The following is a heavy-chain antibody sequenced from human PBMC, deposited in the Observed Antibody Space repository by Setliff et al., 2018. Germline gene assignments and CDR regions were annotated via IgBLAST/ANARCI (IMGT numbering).Heavy chain of an antibody. CDR2: IKSKTDGGPT. CDR1: GVTVSDAW. CDR3: TSTSYYYDST. J-gene: IGHJ5*02. V-gene: IGHV3-15*01. D-gene: IGHD3-22*01. Sequence: GSLRLSCAASGVTVSDAWMGWVRQTPGEGLDWVGRIKSKTDGGPTDYAAPVKGRFTISRDDSKNTLYLQMNSLKTEDTAIYYCTSTSYYYDSTWGQGTLVTVSS.